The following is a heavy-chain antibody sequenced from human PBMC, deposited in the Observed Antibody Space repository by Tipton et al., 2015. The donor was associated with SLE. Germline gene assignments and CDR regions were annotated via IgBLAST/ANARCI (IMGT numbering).Heavy chain of an antibody. CDR2: MHISGTA. V-gene: IGHV4-4*07. CDR3: ARVSTEGLHFDQ. Sequence: TLSLTCTVSGGSINSFYWTWVRQPAGKGLEWIGRMHISGTANYNPSLKSRVTMSFDTSKNLFSLKLTSVTATDTAVYYCARVSTEGLHFDQWGQGTLVTVSS. D-gene: IGHD4-17*01. J-gene: IGHJ4*02. CDR1: GGSINSFY.